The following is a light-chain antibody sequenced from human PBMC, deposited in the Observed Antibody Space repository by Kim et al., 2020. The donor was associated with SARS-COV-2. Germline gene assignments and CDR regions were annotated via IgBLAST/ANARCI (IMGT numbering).Light chain of an antibody. V-gene: IGLV3-21*04. CDR2: YDS. Sequence: APGKTARITCGGNNIAGNSVHWYQQKPGQAPVLVIYYDSDRPSGIPERFSGSNSGNTATLTISRVEAGDEADYYCQVWDSSSDPAVFGGGTKLTVL. CDR3: QVWDSSSDPAV. J-gene: IGLJ2*01. CDR1: NIAGNS.